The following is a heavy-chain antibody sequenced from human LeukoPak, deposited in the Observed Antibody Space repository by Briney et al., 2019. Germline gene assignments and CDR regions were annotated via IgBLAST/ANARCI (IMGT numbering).Heavy chain of an antibody. Sequence: GGSLRLSCAASGFTFSGYSMNWVRQAPGKGLEWVSYISSSSSNIHYADSVKGRFTISRDNAKNSLYLQMNSLRAEDTAVYYCARESHDYAWGSYRPDYWGQGTLVTVFS. CDR3: ARESHDYAWGSYRPDY. V-gene: IGHV3-48*01. CDR1: GFTFSGYS. D-gene: IGHD3-16*02. CDR2: ISSSSSNI. J-gene: IGHJ4*02.